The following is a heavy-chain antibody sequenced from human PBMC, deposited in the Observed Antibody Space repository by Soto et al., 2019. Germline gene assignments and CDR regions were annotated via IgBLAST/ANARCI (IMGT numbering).Heavy chain of an antibody. J-gene: IGHJ4*02. CDR2: IYSGGST. V-gene: IGHV3-53*01. D-gene: IGHD6-13*01. Sequence: GGSLRLSCAASGFTVSSNYMSWVRQAPGKGLEWVSVIYSGGSTYYADSVKGRFTISRDNSKNKLYLQMNSLRAEDTAVYYCARLLYSSSWYIFDYWGQGNLVTVSS. CDR1: GFTVSSNY. CDR3: ARLLYSSSWYIFDY.